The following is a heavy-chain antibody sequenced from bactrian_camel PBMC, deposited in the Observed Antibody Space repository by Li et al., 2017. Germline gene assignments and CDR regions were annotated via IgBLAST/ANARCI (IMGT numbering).Heavy chain of an antibody. CDR1: GFSFSNYG. CDR2: IISNGGST. V-gene: IGHV3S40*01. D-gene: IGHD6*01. CDR3: VRDGELLPSLFGY. J-gene: IGHJ6*01. Sequence: DVQLVESGGGLVQPGGSLRLSCAASGFSFSNYGMSWVRQAPGKGLEWVSTIISNGGSTYYADSMKGRFTISRDNAKNTVYLQMNSLKPEDTAVYYCVRDGELLPSLFGYWGQGTQVTVS.